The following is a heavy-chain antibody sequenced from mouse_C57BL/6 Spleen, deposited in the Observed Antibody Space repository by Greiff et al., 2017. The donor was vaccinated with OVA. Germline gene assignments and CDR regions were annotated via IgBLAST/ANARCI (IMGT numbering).Heavy chain of an antibody. CDR1: GYTFTSYW. CDR3: ARGFYDYEYFDV. CDR2: IDPSDSYT. D-gene: IGHD2-4*01. V-gene: IGHV1-50*01. J-gene: IGHJ1*03. Sequence: QVQLQQPGAELVKPGASVKLSCKASGYTFTSYWMQWVKQRPGQGLEWIGEIDPSDSYTNYNQKFKGKATLTVDTSSSTAYMQLSSLTSEDSAVYYCARGFYDYEYFDVWGTGTTVTVSS.